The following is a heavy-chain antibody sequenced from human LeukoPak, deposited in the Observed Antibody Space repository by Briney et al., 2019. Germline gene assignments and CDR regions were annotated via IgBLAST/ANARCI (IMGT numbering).Heavy chain of an antibody. J-gene: IGHJ4*02. D-gene: IGHD2-15*01. CDR3: ARDPELIVAVVAATLDY. CDR1: GFTFSSYA. V-gene: IGHV3-30-3*01. Sequence: PGGSLRLSCAASGFTFSSYAMHWVRQAPGKGLEWVAVISYDGSNKYYADSVKGRFTISRDNSKNTLYLQMNSLRAEDTAVYYCARDPELIVAVVAATLDYWGQGTLVTVSS. CDR2: ISYDGSNK.